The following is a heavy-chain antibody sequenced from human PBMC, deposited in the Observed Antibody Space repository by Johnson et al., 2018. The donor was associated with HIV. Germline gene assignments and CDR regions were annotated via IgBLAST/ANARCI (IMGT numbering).Heavy chain of an antibody. CDR1: GFTFSSYW. CDR3: ARDRSKLLYPFDAFDI. Sequence: VQLVESGGGLVQPGGSLRLSCAASGFTFSSYWMSWVRQAPGTGLEWVANIKQDGSEKYYVDSVKGRFTISRDNAKNSLYLQMNSLRAEDTAVFYCARDRSKLLYPFDAFDIWGQGTMVTVSS. CDR2: IKQDGSEK. D-gene: IGHD2-21*02. J-gene: IGHJ3*02. V-gene: IGHV3-7*01.